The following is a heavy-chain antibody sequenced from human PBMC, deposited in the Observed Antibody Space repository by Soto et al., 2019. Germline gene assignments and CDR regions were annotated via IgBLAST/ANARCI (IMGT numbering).Heavy chain of an antibody. D-gene: IGHD3-10*01. CDR2: IYYSGST. J-gene: IGHJ6*03. Sequence: SETLSLTCTVSGGSISSYYWSWIRQPPGKGLEWIGYIYYSGSTNYNPSLKSRVTISVDTSKNQFSLKLSSVTAADTAVYYCARGVKVLTDQGKSNYYFTYWAVGGNGTTVPVSS. V-gene: IGHV4-59*08. CDR3: ARGVKVLTDQGKSNYYFTYWAV. CDR1: GGSISSYY.